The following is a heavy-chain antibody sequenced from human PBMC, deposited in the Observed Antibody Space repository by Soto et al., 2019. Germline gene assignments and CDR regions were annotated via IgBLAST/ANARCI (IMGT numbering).Heavy chain of an antibody. CDR3: AIDLRGVTTIDY. CDR1: GGSISSGDYY. J-gene: IGHJ4*02. CDR2: IYYSGTT. V-gene: IGHV4-30-4*01. Sequence: TLSLTCTVSGGSISSGDYYWSWIRQPPLKGLEWIGYIYYSGTTYYNPSLKSRVTISVDTSKNQFSLKLNSVTAADTAVYYCAIDLRGVTTIDYWGQGTLVTVSS. D-gene: IGHD1-26*01.